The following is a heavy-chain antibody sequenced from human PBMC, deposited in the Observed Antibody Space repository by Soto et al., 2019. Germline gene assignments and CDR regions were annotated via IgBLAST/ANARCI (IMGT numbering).Heavy chain of an antibody. V-gene: IGHV4-59*02. J-gene: IGHJ6*02. Sequence: PSETLSLTCNVSGGSVSGSYWSWIRQSPGTGLEWIGYIFYSGATKYNPSLESRVTILVDSSKNEFSLKLTSVTPADTAVYYCARAGDTMVRGVIIMNYYGMDVWGQGTTVTGSS. CDR3: ARAGDTMVRGVIIMNYYGMDV. CDR1: GGSVSGSY. CDR2: IFYSGAT. D-gene: IGHD3-10*01.